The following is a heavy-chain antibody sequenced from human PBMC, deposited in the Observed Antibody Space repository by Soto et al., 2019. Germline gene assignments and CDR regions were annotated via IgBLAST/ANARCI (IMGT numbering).Heavy chain of an antibody. Sequence: SETLSLTCSISGGSISGYHWNWIRQTPGKGLEWIGYIYQSGSTRYNPSLKSRVTISLDTSKNQFSLKMSSVTAADTAVYYCASGTIYHSYGMDVWGQGKWSPSP. V-gene: IGHV4-59*03. D-gene: IGHD2-2*01. CDR2: IYQSGST. J-gene: IGHJ6*02. CDR3: ASGTIYHSYGMDV. CDR1: GGSISGYH.